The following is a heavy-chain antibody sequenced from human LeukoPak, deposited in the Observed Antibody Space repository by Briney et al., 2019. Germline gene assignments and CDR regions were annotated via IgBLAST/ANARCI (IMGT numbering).Heavy chain of an antibody. J-gene: IGHJ4*02. Sequence: GGSLRLSCAASGFTFSSYSMDWVRQAPGKGLEWVSSISSSSSYIYYADSVKGRFTISRDNAKNTLYLQMNSLRAEDTAVYYCARGGYSSGWYSPLDYWGQGTLVTVSS. CDR1: GFTFSSYS. CDR2: ISSSSSYI. CDR3: ARGGYSSGWYSPLDY. V-gene: IGHV3-21*01. D-gene: IGHD6-19*01.